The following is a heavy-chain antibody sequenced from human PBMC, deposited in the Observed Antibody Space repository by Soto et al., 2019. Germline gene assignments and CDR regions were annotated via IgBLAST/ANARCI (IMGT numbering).Heavy chain of an antibody. CDR2: IIPIFGTA. CDR1: GGTFSSYA. D-gene: IGHD2-15*01. CDR3: ARELLLAGRCWFDP. Sequence: QVQLGQSGAEVKKPGSSVKVSCKASGGTFSSYAISWVRQSPGQGLEWMGGIIPIFGTANYAQKFQDRVTIPADESTSTAYMELSSLRSEDTAVYYCARELLLAGRCWFDPWGQGPLVTVSS. J-gene: IGHJ5*02. V-gene: IGHV1-69*01.